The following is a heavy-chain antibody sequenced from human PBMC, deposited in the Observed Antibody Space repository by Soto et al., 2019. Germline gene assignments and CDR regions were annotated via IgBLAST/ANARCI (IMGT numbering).Heavy chain of an antibody. D-gene: IGHD2-21*01. CDR1: GFTFSDYY. V-gene: IGHV3-72*01. Sequence: EVQLVESGGGLVQPEGSLRLSCAASGFTFSDYYMDWVHQAPGKGLEWVGRVRNKVNSYTTEYAASVKGRFTVSRDDSRNSLYLQMNSLKTGDTAMYYCSRAGILTTPYYTDYWGLGTLVTVSS. J-gene: IGHJ4*02. CDR3: SRAGILTTPYYTDY. CDR2: VRNKVNSYTT.